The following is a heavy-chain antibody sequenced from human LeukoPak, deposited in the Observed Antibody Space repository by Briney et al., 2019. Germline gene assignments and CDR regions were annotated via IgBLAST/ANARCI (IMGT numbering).Heavy chain of an antibody. J-gene: IGHJ5*02. Sequence: ASVKVSCKASGYTFTGYYMHWVRQAPGQGLEWMGWINPNSGGTNYAQKFQDRVTMTRDTSISTAYVELSRLRSDDTAVYYCARVYCSSTSCYYYWFDPWGQGTLVTVSS. CDR2: INPNSGGT. CDR1: GYTFTGYY. D-gene: IGHD2-2*01. V-gene: IGHV1-2*02. CDR3: ARVYCSSTSCYYYWFDP.